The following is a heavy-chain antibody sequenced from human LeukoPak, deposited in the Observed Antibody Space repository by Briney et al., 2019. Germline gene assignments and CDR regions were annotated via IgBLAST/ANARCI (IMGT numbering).Heavy chain of an antibody. CDR3: ARAYSNWFDP. CDR2: IYHSGST. D-gene: IGHD4-11*01. CDR1: GYSISSGYY. J-gene: IGHJ5*02. Sequence: SETLSLACAVSGYSISSGYYWGWIRQPPGKGLEWLGSIYHSGSTYNNPSLKSRVTMSVDTSKNQFSLKLTSVTAADTAVYYCARAYSNWFDPWGQGTLVTVSS. V-gene: IGHV4-38-2*01.